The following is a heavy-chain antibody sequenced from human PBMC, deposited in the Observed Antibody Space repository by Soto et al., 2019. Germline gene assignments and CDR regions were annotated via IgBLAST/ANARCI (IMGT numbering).Heavy chain of an antibody. J-gene: IGHJ6*02. V-gene: IGHV3-48*02. D-gene: IGHD2-15*01. Sequence: GGSVRLSCAASGFTFSSYSMNWVRQAPGKGLEWVSYISSSSSTIYYADSVKGRFTISRDNAKNSLYLQMNSLRDEDTAVYYCARALGYCSGGSCHYGMDVWGQGTTVTVS. CDR2: ISSSSSTI. CDR1: GFTFSSYS. CDR3: ARALGYCSGGSCHYGMDV.